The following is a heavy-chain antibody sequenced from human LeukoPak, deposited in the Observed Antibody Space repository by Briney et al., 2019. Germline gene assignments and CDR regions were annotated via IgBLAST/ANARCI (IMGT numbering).Heavy chain of an antibody. Sequence: GGSLRLSCAASGFTFSSYSMNWVRQAPGKGLEWVSSISSSSYIYYADSVKGRFTISRDNAKNSLYLQMNSLRAEDTAVYYCARDIGGYSSSWYYFDYWGQGTLVTVSS. CDR2: ISSSSYI. CDR3: ARDIGGYSSSWYYFDY. V-gene: IGHV3-21*01. D-gene: IGHD6-13*01. CDR1: GFTFSSYS. J-gene: IGHJ4*02.